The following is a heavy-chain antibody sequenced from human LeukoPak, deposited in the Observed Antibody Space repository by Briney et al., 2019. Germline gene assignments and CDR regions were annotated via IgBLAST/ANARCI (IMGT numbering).Heavy chain of an antibody. Sequence: SETLSLTRTVSGGSVTSYYCNWVRQPPGRGLEWIGYIYYSGGTNYNPSLESRVTISLDTAKNQFSLKLRSVTAEDTAVYYCATTGATSPYSASWFNIEYWGQGTLVTVSS. CDR2: IYYSGGT. CDR1: GGSVTSYY. D-gene: IGHD6-13*01. V-gene: IGHV4-59*08. CDR3: ATTGATSPYSASWFNIEY. J-gene: IGHJ4*02.